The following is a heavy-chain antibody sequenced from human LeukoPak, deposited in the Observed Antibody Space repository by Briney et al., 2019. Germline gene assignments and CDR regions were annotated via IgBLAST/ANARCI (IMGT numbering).Heavy chain of an antibody. Sequence: SETLSLTCTVSGGSISSSSYYWGWIRQPPGKGLEWIGEINHSGSTNYNPSLKSRVTISVDTSKNQFSLKLSSVTAADTAVYYCARDKRWGGSGSFFRRDHFDYWGQGTLVTVSS. V-gene: IGHV4-39*07. CDR1: GGSISSSSYY. J-gene: IGHJ4*02. D-gene: IGHD3-10*01. CDR2: INHSGST. CDR3: ARDKRWGGSGSFFRRDHFDY.